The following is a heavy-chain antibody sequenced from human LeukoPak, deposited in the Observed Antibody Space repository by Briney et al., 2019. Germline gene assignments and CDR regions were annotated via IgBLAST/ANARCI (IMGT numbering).Heavy chain of an antibody. CDR2: IYWNDDK. CDR3: AHASYYDFWSGYYTFHFDY. Sequence: ESGPTLVNPTQTLTLTCTFSGFSLSTSGVGVGWIRQPPGKALECLALIYWNDDKRYSPSLKSRLTITKDPSKNQVVLTMTNMDPVDTATYYCAHASYYDFWSGYYTFHFDYWGQGTLVTVSS. V-gene: IGHV2-5*01. J-gene: IGHJ4*02. D-gene: IGHD3-3*01. CDR1: GFSLSTSGVG.